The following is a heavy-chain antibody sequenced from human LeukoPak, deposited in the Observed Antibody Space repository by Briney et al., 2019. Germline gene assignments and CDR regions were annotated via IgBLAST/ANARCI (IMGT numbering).Heavy chain of an antibody. V-gene: IGHV3-48*03. CDR2: ISTSGSPI. D-gene: IGHD2-2*01. CDR1: GFTFSSYE. CDR3: ARKYCSSTSCLFDY. J-gene: IGHJ4*02. Sequence: GGSLRLSCAASGFTFSSYEMNWVRQAPGKGLEWVSYISTSGSPIYYADSVKGRFTISRDNAKNSLYLQMNSLRAEDTAVYYCARKYCSSTSCLFDYWGQGTLVTVCS.